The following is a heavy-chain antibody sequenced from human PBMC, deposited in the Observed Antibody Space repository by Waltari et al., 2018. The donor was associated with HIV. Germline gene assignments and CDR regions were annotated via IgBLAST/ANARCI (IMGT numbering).Heavy chain of an antibody. V-gene: IGHV4-38-2*02. CDR1: GYAIRSGYY. Sequence: QVQLQESGPGLVRPSETLSLTCSVSGYAIRSGYYWGWLRRPPGKGLEWIGSMNHRGSTDQNPALETRTTMSMDLTKNRFSRNVTYVTAADTAVYYCARAQDNSGGMAFQFWGRGTLITVSS. D-gene: IGHD1-1*01. J-gene: IGHJ1*01. CDR3: ARAQDNSGGMAFQF. CDR2: MNHRGST.